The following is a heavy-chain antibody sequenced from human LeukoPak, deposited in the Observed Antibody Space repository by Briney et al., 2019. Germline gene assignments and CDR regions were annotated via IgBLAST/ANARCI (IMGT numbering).Heavy chain of an antibody. J-gene: IGHJ4*02. Sequence: GGSLRLSCAASGFTFSSYGMHWVRQAPGKGLEWVSYISSSGSTIYYADSVKGRFTISRDNAKNSLYLQMNSLRAEDTAVYYCARDFEATEKFDYWGQGTLVTVSS. CDR2: ISSSGSTI. V-gene: IGHV3-48*04. CDR1: GFTFSSYG. CDR3: ARDFEATEKFDY.